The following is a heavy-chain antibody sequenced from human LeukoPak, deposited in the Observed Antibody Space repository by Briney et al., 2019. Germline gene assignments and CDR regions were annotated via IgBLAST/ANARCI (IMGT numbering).Heavy chain of an antibody. D-gene: IGHD6-19*01. CDR2: INSDGGST. J-gene: IGHJ4*02. CDR3: ARVPSTQWLVYYFDC. CDR1: GFTFSSYW. Sequence: GALRLSCAASGFTFSSYWMHWVRQAPGKGLVWVSRINSDGGSTTYADSVKGRFTISRDNAKNTLYLQTNSLRAEDTAVYYCARVPSTQWLVYYFDCWGQGTLVTVSS. V-gene: IGHV3-74*01.